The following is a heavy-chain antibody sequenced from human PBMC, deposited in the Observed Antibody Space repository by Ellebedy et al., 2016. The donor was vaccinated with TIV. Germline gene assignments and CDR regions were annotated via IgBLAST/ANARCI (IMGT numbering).Heavy chain of an antibody. CDR1: GYTFTGYY. CDR2: INPKSGGT. CDR3: ARGGYSGFDISTWFDP. J-gene: IGHJ5*02. Sequence: AASVKVSCKASGYTFTGYYMHWVRQAPGHGLEWMGWINPKSGGTNSAQKFQGRVTMTWATSISTAYMELSGLTFDDTAMYYCARGGYSGFDISTWFDPWGQGTLVTVSS. D-gene: IGHD5-12*01. V-gene: IGHV1-2*02.